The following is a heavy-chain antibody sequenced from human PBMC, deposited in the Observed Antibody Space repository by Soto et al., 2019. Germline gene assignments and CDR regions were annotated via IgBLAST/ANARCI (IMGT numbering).Heavy chain of an antibody. CDR1: GFTFSSYG. Sequence: QVQLVESGGGVVQPGRSLRLSCAASGFTFSSYGMHWVRQAPGKGLEWVAVISYDGSNKYYADSVKGRFTISRDNSKNTLYLQMNSLRAEDTAVYYCAKDHNYYDSSGYFDYWGQGTLVTVSS. CDR2: ISYDGSNK. V-gene: IGHV3-30*18. D-gene: IGHD3-22*01. J-gene: IGHJ4*02. CDR3: AKDHNYYDSSGYFDY.